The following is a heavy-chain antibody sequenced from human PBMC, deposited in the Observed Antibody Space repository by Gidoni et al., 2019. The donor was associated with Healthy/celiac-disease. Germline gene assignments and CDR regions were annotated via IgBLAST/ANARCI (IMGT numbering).Heavy chain of an antibody. V-gene: IGHV4-30-4*01. CDR1: GGSLSSGDYY. CDR2: IYYSGST. J-gene: IGHJ3*02. CDR3: AREPEWGDYEGAFDI. D-gene: IGHD4-17*01. Sequence: QVQLQESGPGLVKPSQTMSLPCTVSGGSLSSGDYYWSWIRQPPGTGLEWFGYIYYSGSTYYKPSHKGRVTISLDTSKNNFSLKLSSVTAAYTAVYYCAREPEWGDYEGAFDIWGQGTMVTGSS.